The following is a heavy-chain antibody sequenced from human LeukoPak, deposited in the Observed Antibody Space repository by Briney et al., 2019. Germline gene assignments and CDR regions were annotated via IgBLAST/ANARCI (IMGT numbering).Heavy chain of an antibody. J-gene: IGHJ6*02. CDR3: ISYGMDV. CDR2: IKGDGSST. Sequence: QAGGSLRLSCAASGFTFSSYWMHWVRHTPGKGLVWVSRIKGDGSSTSYADSVKGRFTISRDNSKNTLYLQMNSLRAEDTAVYYCISYGMDVWGQGTTVTVSS. V-gene: IGHV3-74*01. D-gene: IGHD2-21*01. CDR1: GFTFSSYW.